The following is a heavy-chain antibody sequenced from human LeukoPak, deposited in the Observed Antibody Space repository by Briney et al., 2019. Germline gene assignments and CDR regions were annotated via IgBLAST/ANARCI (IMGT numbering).Heavy chain of an antibody. J-gene: IGHJ5*02. CDR3: AREGTYYYDSSGRDNWFDP. CDR2: IKQDGSEK. V-gene: IGHV3-7*01. CDR1: GFTFSSYW. Sequence: GGSLRLSCAASGFTFSSYWMTWVRQAPGKGLEWVANIKQDGSEKYYADSVKGRFTISRDNSKNTLYLQMNSLRAEDTAVYYCAREGTYYYDSSGRDNWFDPWGQGTLVTVSS. D-gene: IGHD3-22*01.